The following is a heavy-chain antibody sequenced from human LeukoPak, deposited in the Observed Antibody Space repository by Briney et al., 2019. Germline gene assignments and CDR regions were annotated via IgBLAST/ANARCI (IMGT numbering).Heavy chain of an antibody. CDR2: FGTRSTSV. J-gene: IGHJ4*02. Sequence: GGSLRLSCTASGFTFSGYSTNWIRQAPGKGLEWVSSFGTRSTSVYHAGSVKGRFAISRDNAKNSLYLQMNSLRAEDTALYYCAREVSEGFDFWGQGTLVTVSS. CDR1: GFTFSGYS. D-gene: IGHD3-22*01. CDR3: AREVSEGFDF. V-gene: IGHV3-21*01.